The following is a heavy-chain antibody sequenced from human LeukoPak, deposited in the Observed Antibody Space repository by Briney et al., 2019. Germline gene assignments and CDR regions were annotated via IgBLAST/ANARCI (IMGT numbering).Heavy chain of an antibody. CDR2: IYYSGST. CDR3: ATTRYRPQGGWFDP. V-gene: IGHV4-59*01. J-gene: IGHJ5*02. CDR1: GGSISSYY. D-gene: IGHD1-1*01. Sequence: SETLSLTCTVSGGSISSYYWSWIRQPPGKGLEWIGYIYYSGSTNYNPSLKSRVTISVDTSKNQFSLKLSSVTAADTAVYYCATTRYRPQGGWFDPWGQGTLVTVSS.